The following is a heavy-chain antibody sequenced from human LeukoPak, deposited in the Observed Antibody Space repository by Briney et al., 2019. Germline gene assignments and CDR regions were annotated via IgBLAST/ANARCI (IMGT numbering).Heavy chain of an antibody. CDR2: ISGIGNAI. Sequence: GGSLRLSCAASGFTFTDYAMGWVRQAPGTGLEWVSAISGIGNAIFYASSVKGRFTISRDSSKNTLSLHMSSLRAEDTAVYYCVRHLATSGSYPLDYWGQGTLVTVSS. J-gene: IGHJ4*02. V-gene: IGHV3-23*01. CDR3: VRHLATSGSYPLDY. D-gene: IGHD2-15*01. CDR1: GFTFTDYA.